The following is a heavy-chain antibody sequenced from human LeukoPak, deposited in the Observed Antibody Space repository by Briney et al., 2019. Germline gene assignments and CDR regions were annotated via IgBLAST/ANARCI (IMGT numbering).Heavy chain of an antibody. J-gene: IGHJ4*02. CDR1: GGSISSSSYY. V-gene: IGHV4-39*01. D-gene: IGHD1-26*01. CDR2: MYYSGST. Sequence: PSETLSLTCTVSGGSISSSSYYWGWIRQTPGKGVEWIVSMYYSGSTYYNPSLKSRVTISVDTSKNQFSLKLSSVTAADTAVYYCARHGPSIVGASTFDYWGQGTLVTVSS. CDR3: ARHGPSIVGASTFDY.